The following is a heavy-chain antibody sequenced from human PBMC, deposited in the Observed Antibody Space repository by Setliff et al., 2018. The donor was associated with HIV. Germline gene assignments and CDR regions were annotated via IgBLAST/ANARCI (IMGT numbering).Heavy chain of an antibody. CDR2: ITPKSGGT. CDR3: ARDGVWDEYYYYYMDV. CDR1: GGTFSSYA. Sequence: ASVKVSCKASGGTFSSYALSWVRQAPGQGLEWMGGITPKSGGTNYAQNFQGRVTMTRDTSRKTAYMELKRLTSDDTAVYYCARDGVWDEYYYYYMDVWGKGTTVTVSS. J-gene: IGHJ6*03. V-gene: IGHV1-2*02. D-gene: IGHD3-16*01.